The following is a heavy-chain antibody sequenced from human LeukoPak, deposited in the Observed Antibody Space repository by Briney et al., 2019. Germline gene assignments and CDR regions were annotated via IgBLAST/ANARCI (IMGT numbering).Heavy chain of an antibody. J-gene: IGHJ4*02. CDR1: GFTFTDYW. CDR2: IKRDGSEK. D-gene: IGHD5-24*01. CDR3: ARARGVATIRSYFDY. Sequence: PGGSLRLSCAASGFTFTDYWMSWVRQAPGKGLEWVANIKRDGSEKYYVDSVKGRFTISRDNAKNSLYLQMNSLRAEDTAVYYCARARGVATIRSYFDYWGQGTLVTVSS. V-gene: IGHV3-7*01.